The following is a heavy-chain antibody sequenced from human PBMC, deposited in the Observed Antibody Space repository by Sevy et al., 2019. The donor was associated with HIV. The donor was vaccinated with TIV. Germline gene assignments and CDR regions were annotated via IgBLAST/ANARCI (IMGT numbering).Heavy chain of an antibody. CDR2: ISAYNGNT. CDR3: ARDRSPGSIAVPDYYYGMDV. J-gene: IGHJ6*02. D-gene: IGHD6-19*01. Sequence: ASVKVSCKASGYTFTSYGISWVRQAPGQGLEWMGWISAYNGNTNYAQKLQGRVTMTTDTSTSTAYMELRSLGSDDTAVYYCARDRSPGSIAVPDYYYGMDVWGQGTTVTVSS. CDR1: GYTFTSYG. V-gene: IGHV1-18*04.